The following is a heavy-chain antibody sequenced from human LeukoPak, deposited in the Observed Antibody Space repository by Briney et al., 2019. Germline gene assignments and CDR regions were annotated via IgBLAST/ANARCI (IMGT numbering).Heavy chain of an antibody. D-gene: IGHD5-18*01. CDR2: IYHSGST. J-gene: IGHJ4*02. V-gene: IGHV4-34*01. Sequence: SETLSLTRAVYGGSFSGYYWSWIRQPPGKGLQWIGEIYHSGSTSYNPSLKSRVTIAVDKSRNQFSLKLTSVIAADTAVYYCARVVDTAPYYFDYWGQGTLVTVSS. CDR1: GGSFSGYY. CDR3: ARVVDTAPYYFDY.